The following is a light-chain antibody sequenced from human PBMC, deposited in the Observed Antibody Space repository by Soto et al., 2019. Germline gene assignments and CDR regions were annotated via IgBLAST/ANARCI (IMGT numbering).Light chain of an antibody. CDR1: QSLLHSNGYNY. J-gene: IGKJ1*01. CDR3: LQARQTPWT. V-gene: IGKV2-28*01. CDR2: LGS. Sequence: DIVMTQSPLSLPVTPGEPASISCRSSQSLLHSNGYNYLDWYLQKPGQSPQLLIYLGSNRASGVPDRCSGSGSGTDFTLKISRVEAEDVGVYYCLQARQTPWTFGQGTKVEIK.